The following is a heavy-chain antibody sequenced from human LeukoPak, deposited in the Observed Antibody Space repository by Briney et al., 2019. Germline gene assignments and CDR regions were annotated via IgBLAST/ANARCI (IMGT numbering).Heavy chain of an antibody. V-gene: IGHV4-34*01. CDR3: ARGRRGTMIVVVTSIAFDI. CDR2: INHSGST. J-gene: IGHJ3*02. D-gene: IGHD3-22*01. Sequence: PSETLSLTCTVSGGSISSCYWSWIRQPPGKGLEWIGEINHSGSTNYNPSLKSRVTISVDTSKNQFSLKLSSVTAADTAVYYCARGRRGTMIVVVTSIAFDIWGQGTMVTVSS. CDR1: GGSISSCY.